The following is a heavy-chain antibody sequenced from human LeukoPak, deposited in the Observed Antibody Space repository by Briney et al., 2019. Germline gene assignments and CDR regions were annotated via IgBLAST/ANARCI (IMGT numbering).Heavy chain of an antibody. J-gene: IGHJ6*03. CDR2: INHSGST. CDR3: ARASGYSSSWYYYYYMDV. D-gene: IGHD6-13*01. CDR1: GGSFSDHY. Sequence: SETLSLTCAVYGGSFSDHYWSWIRQPPGKGPEWIGEINHSGSTNYNPSLKSRVTTSLDTSKNQFSLKLSSVTAADTAVYYCARASGYSSSWYYYYYMDVWGKGTTVTVSS. V-gene: IGHV4-34*01.